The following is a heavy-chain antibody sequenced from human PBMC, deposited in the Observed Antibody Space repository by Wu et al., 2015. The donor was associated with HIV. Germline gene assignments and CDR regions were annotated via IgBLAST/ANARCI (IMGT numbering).Heavy chain of an antibody. CDR3: ASFRKGRAFDI. CDR2: ISVYNGNS. J-gene: IGHJ3*02. V-gene: IGHV1-18*01. CDR1: GHTSNNYA. Sequence: QVRLVQSGVEVKETGASVKVSCKTSGHTSNNYAVTWVRQAPGQGLQWMGWISVYNGNSNHSQKLQGRLTMTTDTSTNTVYMELRSLRSDDTAVYYCASFRKGRAFDIWGQGTMVTVSS.